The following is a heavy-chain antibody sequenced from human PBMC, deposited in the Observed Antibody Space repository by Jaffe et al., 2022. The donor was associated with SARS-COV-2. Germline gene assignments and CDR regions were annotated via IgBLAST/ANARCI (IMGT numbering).Heavy chain of an antibody. CDR1: GFTFSSYG. CDR2: IWYDGSNK. J-gene: IGHJ6*02. V-gene: IGHV3-33*01. Sequence: QVQLVESGGGVVQPGRSLRLSCAASGFTFSSYGMHWVRQAPGKGLEWVAVIWYDGSNKYYADSVKGRFTISRDNSKNTLYLQMNSLRAEDTAVYYCARSAVDYYYYGMDVWGQGTTVTVSS. CDR3: ARSAVDYYYYGMDV. D-gene: IGHD6-13*01.